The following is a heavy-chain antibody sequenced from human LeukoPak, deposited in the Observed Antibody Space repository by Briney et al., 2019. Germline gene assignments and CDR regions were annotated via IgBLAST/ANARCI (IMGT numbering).Heavy chain of an antibody. CDR2: ISGSGGST. D-gene: IGHD3-9*01. V-gene: IGHV3-23*01. J-gene: IGHJ4*02. CDR3: AKDPPEYYDILTGYPTNKGYFDY. Sequence: PGGSLRLSCAASGFTFSSYAMSWVRQAPGKGLEWVSAISGSGGSTYYADSVKGRFTISRDNSKNTLYLQMNSLRAEDTAVYYCAKDPPEYYDILTGYPTNKGYFDYWGQGTLVTVSS. CDR1: GFTFSSYA.